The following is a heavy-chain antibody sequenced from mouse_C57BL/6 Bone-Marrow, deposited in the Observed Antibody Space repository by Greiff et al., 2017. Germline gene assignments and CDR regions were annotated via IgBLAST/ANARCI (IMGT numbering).Heavy chain of an antibody. J-gene: IGHJ2*01. CDR3: SSFDGNYFDF. Sequence: EVKLQESGAELVRPGASVKLSCTASGFNIKDAYIHWVNQRPEQGLEWIGWIDPEIGVTEYASKFQGKATITSDTSSNTAYLQLSSLTSEDTAVYYCSSFDGNYFDFWGQGTPLTVAS. D-gene: IGHD2-3*01. V-gene: IGHV14-4*01. CDR1: GFNIKDAY. CDR2: IDPEIGVT.